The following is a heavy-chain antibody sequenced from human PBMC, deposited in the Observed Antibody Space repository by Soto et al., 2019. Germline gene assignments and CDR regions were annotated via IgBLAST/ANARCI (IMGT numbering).Heavy chain of an antibody. Sequence: VVLVQSGAEVKSLRATVKDSCQASGYSFSKFGIGSVRQAPGRGFEWVGWINNYNGPTNFAPKFKGRVSLTRDSPATTAYMDLSSLTPEHSAIYFCARSEGMALYYSYAIDVWGQGTAGTVAS. V-gene: IGHV1-18*04. D-gene: IGHD5-12*01. CDR2: INNYNGPT. CDR1: GYSFSKFG. CDR3: ARSEGMALYYSYAIDV. J-gene: IGHJ6*02.